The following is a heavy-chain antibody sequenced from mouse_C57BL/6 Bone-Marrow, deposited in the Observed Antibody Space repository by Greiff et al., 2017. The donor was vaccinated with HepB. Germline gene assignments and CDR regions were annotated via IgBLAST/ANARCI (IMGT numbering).Heavy chain of an antibody. V-gene: IGHV1-22*01. CDR2: INPNNGGT. CDR3: ARKYGSSYVGFAD. D-gene: IGHD1-1*01. CDR1: GYTFTDYN. J-gene: IGHJ3*01. Sequence: VQLQQSGPELVKPGASVKMSCKASGYTFTDYNMHWVKQSHGKSLEWIGYINPNNGGTSYNQKFKGKATLTVNKSSSTAYMALRSLTSEDSAVYYCARKYGSSYVGFADWGQGTLVTVSA.